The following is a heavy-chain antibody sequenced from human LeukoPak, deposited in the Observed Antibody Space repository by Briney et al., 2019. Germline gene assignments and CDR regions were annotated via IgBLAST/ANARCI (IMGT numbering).Heavy chain of an antibody. J-gene: IGHJ5*02. CDR3: ARDRAANQDWVEFDP. V-gene: IGHV3-66*03. CDR1: GLRVSDYS. D-gene: IGHD3/OR15-3a*01. CDR2: VRNSGAA. Sequence: PAGSLRPAWAFSGLRVSDYSMSWVRQTPGKGLDWVGFVRNSGAAFYAGFATGRFDFSRDESENTLYLQMNSLRVEDTAFYFCARDRAANQDWVEFDPWGQGTPVIFSS.